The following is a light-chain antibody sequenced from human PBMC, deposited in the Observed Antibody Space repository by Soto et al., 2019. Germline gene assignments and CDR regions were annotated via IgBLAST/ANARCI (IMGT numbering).Light chain of an antibody. CDR2: VAS. J-gene: IGKJ1*01. CDR3: QPFDSPVT. V-gene: IGKV3-20*01. Sequence: EIVLTQSPGSLSLSPGERATLSCRASQSVSSTFFAWYQQRPGQAPRLLMYVASSRATGIPERFSGSGYETDFTLTISRLEPEDFAVYYCQPFDSPVTFGQGTKVEIK. CDR1: QSVSSTF.